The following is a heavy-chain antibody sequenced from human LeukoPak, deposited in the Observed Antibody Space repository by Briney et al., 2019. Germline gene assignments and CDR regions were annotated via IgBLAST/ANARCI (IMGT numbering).Heavy chain of an antibody. V-gene: IGHV1-18*04. D-gene: IGHD3-22*01. Sequence: ASVKVSCKASGYTFTDYYIHWVRQAPGQGLEWMGWISAYNGNTNYAQKLQSRVTMTTDTSTSTAYMELRSLGSDDTAVYYCARGGGYYDSSGYPSRRWFDPWGQGTLVTVSS. J-gene: IGHJ5*02. CDR2: ISAYNGNT. CDR3: ARGGGYYDSSGYPSRRWFDP. CDR1: GYTFTDYY.